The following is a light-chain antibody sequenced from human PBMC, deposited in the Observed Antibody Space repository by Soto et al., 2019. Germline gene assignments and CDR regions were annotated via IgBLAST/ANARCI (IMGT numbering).Light chain of an antibody. CDR3: SSYAGSSARVV. CDR2: EGT. Sequence: QSALTQPASVSGSPGQSITISCTRSSTDFENYNLVSWYQHCPDKAPKLIIYEGTKRPSEISDRFSGSESATTASLIISGIQPEDEADYYCSSYAGSSARVVFGGGTTLPS. CDR1: STDFENYNL. J-gene: IGLJ2*01. V-gene: IGLV2-23*01.